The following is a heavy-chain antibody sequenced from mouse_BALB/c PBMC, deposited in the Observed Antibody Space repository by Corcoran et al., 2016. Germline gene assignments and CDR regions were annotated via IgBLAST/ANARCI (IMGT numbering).Heavy chain of an antibody. CDR1: GYSFTDYI. CDR3: ARFLSIYDGYSNAMDY. CDR2: INPYYGST. D-gene: IGHD2-3*01. J-gene: IGHJ4*01. Sequence: EIQLQQTGPELAKPGASVKISCKASGYSFTDYIMLWVKQSHGKSLEWIGNINPYYGSTSYNLKFKGKATLTVDKSSSTAYMQLNSLTSEDSAVYYCARFLSIYDGYSNAMDYWGQGTSVTVSS. V-gene: IGHV1-39*01.